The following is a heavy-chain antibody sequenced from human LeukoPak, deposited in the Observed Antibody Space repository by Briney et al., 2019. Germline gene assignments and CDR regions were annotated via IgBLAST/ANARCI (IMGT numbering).Heavy chain of an antibody. CDR2: IRSKAYGGTT. D-gene: IGHD2-15*01. Sequence: PGGSLRLSCTASGFTFGDYAMSWFRQAPGKGLEWVGFIRSKAYGGTTEYAASVKGRFTISRDNSKNTLYLQMGSLRAEDMAVYYCARGYCSGGSCYSGGDYWGQGTLVTVSS. V-gene: IGHV3-49*03. CDR1: GFTFGDYA. J-gene: IGHJ4*02. CDR3: ARGYCSGGSCYSGGDY.